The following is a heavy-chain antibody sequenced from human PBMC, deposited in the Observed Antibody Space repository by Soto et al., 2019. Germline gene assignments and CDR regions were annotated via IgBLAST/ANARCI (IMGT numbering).Heavy chain of an antibody. J-gene: IGHJ6*03. CDR1: GFSFGDYA. Sequence: DVQLVESGGGLVQPGRSLRLSCEVSGFSFGDYAMHWVRQAPGKGLEWVSGIFWNSGTIAYADSVKGRFTISRDNAKKSLYLQKNNLRPEDTALYYCAKGQYTGVKCYCEYMDVWGKGTTVTVSS. CDR2: IFWNSGTI. CDR3: AKGQYTGVKCYCEYMDV. D-gene: IGHD2-2*02. V-gene: IGHV3-9*01.